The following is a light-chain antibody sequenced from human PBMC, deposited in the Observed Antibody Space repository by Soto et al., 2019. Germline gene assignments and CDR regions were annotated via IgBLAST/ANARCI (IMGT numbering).Light chain of an antibody. CDR2: GAS. CDR1: QSVSSN. Sequence: EIVMTQSPATLSVSPGERATLSCRASQSVSSNLAWYQQKPGQAPRLLIYGASTRAAGIPARFSGSGSGTEFILTISSLQSEDFAVYYCQHYNNWSTFGQGTRLEIK. CDR3: QHYNNWST. J-gene: IGKJ5*01. V-gene: IGKV3-15*01.